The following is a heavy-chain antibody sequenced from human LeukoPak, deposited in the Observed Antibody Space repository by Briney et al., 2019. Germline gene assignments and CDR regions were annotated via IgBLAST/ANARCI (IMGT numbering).Heavy chain of an antibody. CDR1: GGSIDSSSFY. J-gene: IGHJ4*02. CDR3: ARVRVAVGVDY. D-gene: IGHD2-15*01. V-gene: IGHV4-39*07. Sequence: PSETLSLTCTVSGGSIDSSSFYWGWIRQPPGKGLEWIGEINHSGHTNYNPSLKSRVTISVDTSKNQFSLRMSSVTAADTAVYYCARVRVAVGVDYWGQGNLVTVSS. CDR2: INHSGHT.